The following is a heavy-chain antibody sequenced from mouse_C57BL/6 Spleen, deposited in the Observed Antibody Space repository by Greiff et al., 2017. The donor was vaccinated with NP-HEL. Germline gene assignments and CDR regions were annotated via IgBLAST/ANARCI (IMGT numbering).Heavy chain of an antibody. CDR3: ARYGAPENAMDY. J-gene: IGHJ4*01. Sequence: EVKLQESGGGLVQPGGSLSLSCAASGFTFTDSYMSWVRQPPGTALEWLGFIRHKANGYTTEYSASVKGRFTISRDNSQSILYLQMNALRAEDSATYYCARYGAPENAMDYWGQGTSVTVSS. D-gene: IGHD3-1*01. CDR1: GFTFTDSY. V-gene: IGHV7-3*01. CDR2: IRHKANGYTT.